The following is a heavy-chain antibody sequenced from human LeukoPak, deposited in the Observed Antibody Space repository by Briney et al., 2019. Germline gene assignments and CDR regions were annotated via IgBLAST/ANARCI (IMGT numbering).Heavy chain of an antibody. CDR1: GFTFDRYT. CDR2: IGWDGTNI. V-gene: IGHV3-43*01. CDR3: TKDMEWGMDV. Sequence: PGGSLRLSRAASGFTFDRYTMHWVRQPPGKGPEWVSLIGWDGTNIDYADSVKGRFTISRDNSKNFVYLQMHSLRTEDTALYYCTKDMEWGMDVWGQGTTVIVSS. D-gene: IGHD3-3*01. J-gene: IGHJ6*02.